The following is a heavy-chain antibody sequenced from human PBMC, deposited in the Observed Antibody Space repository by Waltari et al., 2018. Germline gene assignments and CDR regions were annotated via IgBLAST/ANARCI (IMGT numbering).Heavy chain of an antibody. CDR2: IYYSGST. D-gene: IGHD3-3*01. Sequence: QLQLQESGPGLVKPSETLSLTCTVSGGSISSSSYYWGWIRQPPGKGLEWIGSIYYSGSTYYNPSLKRRFTISVDTSKNQFSLKLSSVTAADTAVYYCARHYDFWSGYYITGNFDYWGQGTLVTVSS. CDR3: ARHYDFWSGYYITGNFDY. J-gene: IGHJ4*02. V-gene: IGHV4-39*01. CDR1: GGSISSSSYY.